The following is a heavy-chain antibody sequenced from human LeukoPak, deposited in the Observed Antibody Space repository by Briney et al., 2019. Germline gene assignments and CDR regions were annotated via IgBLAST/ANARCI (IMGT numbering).Heavy chain of an antibody. CDR2: IYNSGST. CDR3: ARDLELGY. CDR1: XGSISIYY. V-gene: IGHV4-59*12. Sequence: SVXXGSISIYYWSWIRQPPGKGLEWIGYIYNSGSTNYNPSLKSRVTISVDTSKNQFSLKLTSMTAADTAVYYCARDLELGYWGQGTLVTVSS. J-gene: IGHJ1*01. D-gene: IGHD1-26*01.